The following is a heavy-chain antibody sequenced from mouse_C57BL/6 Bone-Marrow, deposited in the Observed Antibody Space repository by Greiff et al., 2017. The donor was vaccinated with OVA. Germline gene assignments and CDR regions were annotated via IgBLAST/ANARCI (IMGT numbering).Heavy chain of an antibody. CDR2: ISSGSSTI. CDR3: ARINYWYFDV. CDR1: GFTFSDYG. Sequence: EVQLQESGGGLVKPGGSLKLSCAASGFTFSDYGMHWVSQAPEKGLEWVAYISSGSSTIYYADKVKGRFTISRDNAKNTLFLQMTSLRSEDTAMYYCARINYWYFDVWGTGTTVTVSS. V-gene: IGHV5-17*01. J-gene: IGHJ1*03.